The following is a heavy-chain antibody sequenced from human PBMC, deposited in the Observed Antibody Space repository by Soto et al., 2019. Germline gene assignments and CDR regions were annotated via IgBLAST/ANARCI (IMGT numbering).Heavy chain of an antibody. Sequence: QVQLQESGPGLVKPSGTLSLTCAVSGGSISSSNWWSWVRQPPGKGLEWIGEIYHSGSTNYNPSLKNRVTLSVDKSKTQFSLKLSSVTAADTAVYYCASILEAAWFDPWGQGTLVTVSS. CDR1: GGSISSSNW. D-gene: IGHD3-3*01. CDR3: ASILEAAWFDP. V-gene: IGHV4-4*02. CDR2: IYHSGST. J-gene: IGHJ5*02.